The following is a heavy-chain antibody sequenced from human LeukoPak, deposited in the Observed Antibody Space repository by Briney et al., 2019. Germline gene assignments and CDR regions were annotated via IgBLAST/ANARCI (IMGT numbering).Heavy chain of an antibody. J-gene: IGHJ5*02. V-gene: IGHV1-8*03. Sequence: ASVKVSCKASGYTFTSYDINWVRQATGQGLEWMGWMNPNSGNTGYAQKFQGRVTITRNTYISTAYMELSSLRSEDTAVYYCARKLGYCSGTSCYYWFDPWGQGTLVTVSS. CDR2: MNPNSGNT. CDR3: ARKLGYCSGTSCYYWFDP. D-gene: IGHD2-2*01. CDR1: GYTFTSYD.